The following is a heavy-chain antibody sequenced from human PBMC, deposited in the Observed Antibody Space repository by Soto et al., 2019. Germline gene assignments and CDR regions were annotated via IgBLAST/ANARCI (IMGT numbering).Heavy chain of an antibody. V-gene: IGHV3-74*01. D-gene: IGHD3-10*01. CDR1: GFPFSNYW. J-gene: IGHJ4*02. CDR3: ARGDYYGTPSV. CDR2: INSDGSST. Sequence: EVQLVESGGGLVQPGGSLRLSCAASGFPFSNYWMHWVRQAPGKGLMWVSRINSDGSSTTYADSVKGHFAISRDNAKNTLYLQMSSLRVDDTAVYYCARGDYYGTPSVWGQGTLVTVSS.